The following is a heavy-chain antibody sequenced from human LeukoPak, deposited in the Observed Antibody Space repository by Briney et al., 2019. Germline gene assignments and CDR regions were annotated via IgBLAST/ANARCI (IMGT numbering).Heavy chain of an antibody. V-gene: IGHV4-30-4*01. CDR2: IYYSGST. D-gene: IGHD2-15*01. Sequence: SETLSLTCTVSGGSISSGGHYWSWIRQPPGKGLEWIGYIYYSGSTYYNPSLKSRVTISVDTSKNQFSLKLSSVTAADTAVYYCARDHCSGGSCYGSDAFDIWGQGTMVTVSS. J-gene: IGHJ3*02. CDR3: ARDHCSGGSCYGSDAFDI. CDR1: GGSISSGGHY.